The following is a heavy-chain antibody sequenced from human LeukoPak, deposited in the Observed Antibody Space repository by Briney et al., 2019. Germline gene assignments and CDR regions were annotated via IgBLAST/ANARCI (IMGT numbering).Heavy chain of an antibody. CDR1: GGTFSSHA. Sequence: SVKVSCKSSGGTFSSHAISWVRQAPGQGLEWMGGIIPILGTPKYAEKFQGRIAITADENTDTAYMELNSLRPEDTAMYFCARDGLQYIYGCAYWGQGTRDTVSS. J-gene: IGHJ1*01. CDR3: ARDGLQYIYGCAY. D-gene: IGHD5-18*01. V-gene: IGHV1-69*01. CDR2: IIPILGTP.